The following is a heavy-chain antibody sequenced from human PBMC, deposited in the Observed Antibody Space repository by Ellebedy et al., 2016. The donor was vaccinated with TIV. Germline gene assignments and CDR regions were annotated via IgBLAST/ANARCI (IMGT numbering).Heavy chain of an antibody. Sequence: MPGGSLRLSCAAYGGSFSGHYWSWIRQPPGKGTEWIGEINDRGTTKYNPSLVSRVTISLDMPKNQFSLKLSSVTAADTAVYYCARLTYDSVWGNYLYDLWGQGTLVTVSS. V-gene: IGHV4-34*01. J-gene: IGHJ5*02. CDR1: GGSFSGHY. CDR2: INDRGTT. CDR3: ARLTYDSVWGNYLYDL. D-gene: IGHD3-16*02.